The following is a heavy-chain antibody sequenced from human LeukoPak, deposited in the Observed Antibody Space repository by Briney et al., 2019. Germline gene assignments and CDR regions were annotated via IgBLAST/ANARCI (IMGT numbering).Heavy chain of an antibody. J-gene: IGHJ6*02. V-gene: IGHV1-69*13. D-gene: IGHD3-22*01. CDR2: IIPIFGTA. CDR1: GYTFTTHD. CDR3: ARDDSPVRYYGMDV. Sequence: GASVKVSCRASGYTFTTHDINWVRQATGQGLEWMGGIIPIFGTANYAQKFQGRVTITADESTSTAYMELSSLRSEDTAVYYCARDDSPVRYYGMDVWGQGTTVTVSS.